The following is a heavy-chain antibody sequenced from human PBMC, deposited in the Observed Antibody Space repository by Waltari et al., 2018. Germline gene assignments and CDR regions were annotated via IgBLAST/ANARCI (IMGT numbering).Heavy chain of an antibody. V-gene: IGHV4-38-2*01. CDR3: ARSPWYYYGMDV. CDR1: GYSISSGYY. CDR2: IYHSGST. Sequence: QVQLQESGPGLVKPSETLSLTCAVSGYSISSGYYWGWIRQPPGKGLEWIGSIYHSGSTYSNPSLKSRVTISVDTSKNQFSLKLSSVTAADTAVYYCARSPWYYYGMDVWGQGTTVTVSS. J-gene: IGHJ6*02.